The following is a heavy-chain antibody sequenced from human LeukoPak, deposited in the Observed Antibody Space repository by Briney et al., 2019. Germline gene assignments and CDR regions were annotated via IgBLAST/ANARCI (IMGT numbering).Heavy chain of an antibody. CDR2: ISAYNGNT. J-gene: IGHJ6*03. Sequence: GASVKVSCXASGYTFTSYGISWVRQAPGQGLEWMGWISAYNGNTNYAQKLQGRVTMTKDTSTSTAYMGLRSLRSDDTAVYYCARDPESGTTYYYYYYYMDVWGKGTTVTVSS. CDR3: ARDPESGTTYYYYYYYMDV. CDR1: GYTFTSYG. D-gene: IGHD1-14*01. V-gene: IGHV1-18*01.